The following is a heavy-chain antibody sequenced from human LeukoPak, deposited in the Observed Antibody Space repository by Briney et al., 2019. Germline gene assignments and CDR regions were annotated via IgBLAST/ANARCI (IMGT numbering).Heavy chain of an antibody. Sequence: PGGSLRLSCAASGFTFSRYTMNWVRQAPGKGLEWVSTISGSGDNTYYTDSVKGRFTISRDNSKNTLSLHMNTLRAEDTAVYYCAKDLLQTFFFDSSGYYSDAFGMWGQGTMVTVSP. J-gene: IGHJ3*02. CDR3: AKDLLQTFFFDSSGYYSDAFGM. V-gene: IGHV3-23*01. D-gene: IGHD3-22*01. CDR2: ISGSGDNT. CDR1: GFTFSRYT.